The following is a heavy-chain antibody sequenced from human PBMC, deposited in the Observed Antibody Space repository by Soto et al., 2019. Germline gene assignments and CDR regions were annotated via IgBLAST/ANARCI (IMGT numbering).Heavy chain of an antibody. Sequence: SETLSLTCTVSGVSINDDVFYWTWIRQLPGKGLEWIGYIYYSGSTFYNPSLKSRATISIDTSKNQFSLNLSSVSAADTAVYYRARDVSLNYALEVWGRGTTVTVSS. CDR1: GVSINDDVFY. CDR3: ARDVSLNYALEV. J-gene: IGHJ6*02. CDR2: IYYSGST. V-gene: IGHV4-31*03.